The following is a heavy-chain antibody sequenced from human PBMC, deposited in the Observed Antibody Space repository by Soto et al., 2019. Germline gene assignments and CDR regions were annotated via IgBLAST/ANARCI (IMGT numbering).Heavy chain of an antibody. CDR2: IYWDEDK. J-gene: IGHJ4*02. Sequence: QITLKESGPTLVKPTQTLTLTCTFSGFSLSTRGVAGGWFRQPPGKALEWLARIYWDEDKWYSPSLKSRLTSTDDTTKHQLVLTMTNIDPADTASYACARSPRGYAYYCNSGGEGTPVTVSS. CDR3: ARSPRGYAYYCNS. D-gene: IGHD4-4*01. CDR1: GFSLSTRGVA. V-gene: IGHV2-5*02.